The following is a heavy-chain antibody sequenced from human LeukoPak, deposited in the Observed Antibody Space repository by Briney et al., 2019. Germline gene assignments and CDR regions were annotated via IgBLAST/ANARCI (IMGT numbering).Heavy chain of an antibody. D-gene: IGHD6-13*01. Sequence: ASAKVSCRASGYTFTGYGISWVRQAPGQGLEWMGWISAYNGNTNYAQKLQGRVTMTTDTSTSTAYMELRSLRSDDTAVYYCARDKIAAAGDPFDYWGQGTLVTVSS. CDR3: ARDKIAAAGDPFDY. CDR2: ISAYNGNT. V-gene: IGHV1-18*01. CDR1: GYTFTGYG. J-gene: IGHJ4*02.